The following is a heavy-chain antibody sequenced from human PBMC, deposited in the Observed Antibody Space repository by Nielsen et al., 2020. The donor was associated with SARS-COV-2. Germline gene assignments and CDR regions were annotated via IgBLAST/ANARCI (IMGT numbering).Heavy chain of an antibody. CDR2: IYYSGST. CDR1: GGSISSYY. J-gene: IGHJ4*02. V-gene: IGHV4-59*12. D-gene: IGHD5-18*01. Sequence: SETLSLTCTVSGGSISSYYWSWIRQPPGKGLEWIGCIYYSGSTNYNPSLKSRVTISVDTSKNQFSLKLSSVTAADTAVYYCARGGTAMVTMYYFDYWGQGTLVTVSS. CDR3: ARGGTAMVTMYYFDY.